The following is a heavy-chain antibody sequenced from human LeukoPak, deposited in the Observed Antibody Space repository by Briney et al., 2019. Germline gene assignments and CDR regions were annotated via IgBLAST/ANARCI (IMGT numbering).Heavy chain of an antibody. Sequence: PSEALSLTCTVSGGSISGYYWSWIRQPPGKRLEWIGDIYDTGATNYNPSLKSRFTISIDTSKNQFSLNLSSVTAADTAVYYCARLPLIATTRGGFDPWGQGTLVTVSS. V-gene: IGHV4-59*08. J-gene: IGHJ5*02. CDR3: ARLPLIATTRGGFDP. D-gene: IGHD1/OR15-1a*01. CDR1: GGSISGYY. CDR2: IYDTGAT.